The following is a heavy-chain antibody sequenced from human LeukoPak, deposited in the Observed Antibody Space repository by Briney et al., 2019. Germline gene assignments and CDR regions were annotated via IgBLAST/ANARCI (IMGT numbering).Heavy chain of an antibody. Sequence: GESLKISCKACGYSFSCYWIGWGRQTPGKGLGLMGIIYPGDSDTRYTPYFQGQVTISADKSITTAYLQWSSLQASDTAMYYCARSLSPAAVALDYWGQGALVTVSS. CDR2: IYPGDSDT. CDR1: GYSFSCYW. D-gene: IGHD2-2*01. CDR3: ARSLSPAAVALDY. J-gene: IGHJ4*02. V-gene: IGHV5-51*01.